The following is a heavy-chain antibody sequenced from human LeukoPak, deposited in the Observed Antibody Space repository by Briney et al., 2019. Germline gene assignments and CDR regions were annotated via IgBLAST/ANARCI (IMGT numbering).Heavy chain of an antibody. CDR2: ISGSGGST. D-gene: IGHD3-9*01. J-gene: IGHJ4*02. CDR3: ARLDLVSGYDY. V-gene: IGHV3-23*01. CDR1: GFTFSSYA. Sequence: GGSLRLSCAASGFTFSSYAMSWVRQAPGKGLEWVSAISGSGGSTYYADSVKGRFTISRDNSRNTVYLQMNSLRVEDTAVYYCARLDLVSGYDYWGQGTLVTVSS.